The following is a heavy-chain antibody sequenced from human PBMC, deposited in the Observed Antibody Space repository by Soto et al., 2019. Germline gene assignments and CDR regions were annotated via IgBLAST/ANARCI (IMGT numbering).Heavy chain of an antibody. CDR1: GYTFTSYG. Sequence: QVQLVQSGGEVKKPGASVKVSCRASGYTFTSYGIIWVRQAPGQGLEWLGWTSAYMVTNYAQKFQGRVTMTTDTSTSTAYMELRSLRFDDTAVYYCARDSSGRAIFDSWGQGTLVTVSS. V-gene: IGHV1-18*01. D-gene: IGHD6-19*01. CDR3: ARDSSGRAIFDS. CDR2: TSAYMVT. J-gene: IGHJ4*02.